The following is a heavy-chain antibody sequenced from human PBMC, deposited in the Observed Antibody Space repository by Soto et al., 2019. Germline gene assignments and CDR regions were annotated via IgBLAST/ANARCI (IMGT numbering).Heavy chain of an antibody. CDR1: GYTFTSYD. D-gene: IGHD6-13*01. CDR3: AKKLGMEQLGLHEYYGMDX. CDR2: MNPNSGNT. Sequence: ASVKVSCKASGYTFTSYDINWVRQATGQGLEWMGWMNPNSGNTGYAQKFQGRVTMTRKTSISTAYMELSSLRSEETAVYYCAKKLGMEQLGLHEYYGMDXWGQGTTVTVSX. V-gene: IGHV1-8*01. J-gene: IGHJ6*02.